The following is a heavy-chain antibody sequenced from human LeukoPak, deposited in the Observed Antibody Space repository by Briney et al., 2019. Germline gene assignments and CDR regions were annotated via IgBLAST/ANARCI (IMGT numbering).Heavy chain of an antibody. D-gene: IGHD6-19*01. V-gene: IGHV4-59*08. J-gene: IGHJ4*02. Sequence: SETLSLTCTVSGGSISSYYWSWIRQPPGKGLEWIGYIYYSGSTNYNPSLKSRVTISVDTSKNQFSLKLSSVTAADTAVYYCARLVAGASDCWGQGTLVTVSS. CDR3: ARLVAGASDC. CDR1: GGSISSYY. CDR2: IYYSGST.